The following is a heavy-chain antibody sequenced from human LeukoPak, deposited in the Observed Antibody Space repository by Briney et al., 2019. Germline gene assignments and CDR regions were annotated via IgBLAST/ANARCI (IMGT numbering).Heavy chain of an antibody. V-gene: IGHV3-30*18. D-gene: IGHD3-22*01. CDR1: GFTFNSYG. CDR2: IAYDGSKK. J-gene: IGHJ4*02. Sequence: GGSLRLSCAASGFTFNSYGMHWVRQAPGKGLEWVAVIAYDGSKKYYADSVKGRFTISRDNSKNTLYLQMNSLRAEDTAVYYCAKAKYYYDSSVCFDYWGQGTLVTVSS. CDR3: AKAKYYYDSSVCFDY.